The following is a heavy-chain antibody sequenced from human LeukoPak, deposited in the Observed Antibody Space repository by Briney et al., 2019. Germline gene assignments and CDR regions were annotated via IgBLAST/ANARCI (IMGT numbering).Heavy chain of an antibody. Sequence: SETLSLTCTVSGGSISSGSYYWCWIREPAGKGLEWIGRIYTSGSTNYNPSLKSRVTISADTSKNQFSLKLTSVTAADTAVYYCARDGDSGDYAYWGQGTLVTVSS. D-gene: IGHD4-17*01. CDR1: GGSISSGSYY. J-gene: IGHJ4*02. V-gene: IGHV4-61*02. CDR2: IYTSGST. CDR3: ARDGDSGDYAY.